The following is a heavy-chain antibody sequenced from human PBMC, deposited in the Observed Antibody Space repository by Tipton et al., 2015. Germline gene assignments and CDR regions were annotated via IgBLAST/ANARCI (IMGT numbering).Heavy chain of an antibody. CDR2: IYSGGRT. V-gene: IGHV3-53*01. D-gene: IGHD4-17*01. Sequence: GSLRLSCAASGLSVSRNYMAWVRQAPGKGLEWVSIIYSGGRTYYSDSVEGRFTISRDISKNTLYLQMNSLRAEDTAIYYCARDLYGVGENGFYYYGMDVWGQGTTVTVSS. CDR1: GLSVSRNY. CDR3: ARDLYGVGENGFYYYGMDV. J-gene: IGHJ6*02.